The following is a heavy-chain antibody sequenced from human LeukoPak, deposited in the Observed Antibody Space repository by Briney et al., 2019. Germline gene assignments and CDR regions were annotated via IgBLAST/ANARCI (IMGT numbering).Heavy chain of an antibody. CDR1: EFTLSSYW. CDR2: INPDGSTT. Sequence: GGSLRLSCAASEFTLSSYWMHWDRPVEGQGRVWVSRINPDGSTTPYADSVKGRFTISRHNAKNPVYMQMNSLRAEEAAVYYCARVGVVGYDFEYWGEGTLVTVSS. J-gene: IGHJ4*02. D-gene: IGHD1-26*01. CDR3: ARVGVVGYDFEY. V-gene: IGHV3-74*01.